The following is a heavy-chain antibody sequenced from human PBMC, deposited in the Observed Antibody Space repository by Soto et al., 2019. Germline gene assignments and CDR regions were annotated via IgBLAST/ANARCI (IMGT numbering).Heavy chain of an antibody. CDR3: ACGGGLPDCGGYCPPDY. J-gene: IGHJ4*02. V-gene: IGHV4-30-2*01. CDR2: FLYTGTS. CDR1: GASISSSGYS. Sequence: QLQLQESGSGLLEPSQTLSLTCAVSGASISSSGYSWNWIRQAPGRGLEWIGSFLYTGTSSYDPSIMSRVTISADKSKNQFSLPLESVTVADTAVYHCACGGGLPDCGGYCPPDYWGQGALVTVCS. D-gene: IGHD2-21*02.